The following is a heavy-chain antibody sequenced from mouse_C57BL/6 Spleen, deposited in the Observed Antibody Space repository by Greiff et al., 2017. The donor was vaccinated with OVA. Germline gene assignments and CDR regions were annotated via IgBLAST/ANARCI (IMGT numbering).Heavy chain of an antibody. J-gene: IGHJ4*01. D-gene: IGHD2-1*01. V-gene: IGHV1-50*01. CDR3: ARSRNYDAMDY. Sequence: QVQLQQPGAELVKPGASVKLSCKASGYTFTSYWMQWVKQRPGQGLEWIGEIDPSDSYTNYNQQFKGKATLTVDTSSSTAYMQLSSLTSEDSAVYYCARSRNYDAMDYWGQGTSVTVSS. CDR1: GYTFTSYW. CDR2: IDPSDSYT.